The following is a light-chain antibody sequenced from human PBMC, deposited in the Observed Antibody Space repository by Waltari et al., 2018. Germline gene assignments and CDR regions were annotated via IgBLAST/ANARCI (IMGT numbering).Light chain of an antibody. CDR1: NIGSKS. CDR3: QVWDSSSDHYV. CDR2: DDR. J-gene: IGLJ1*01. Sequence: SSVLTQPPSVSVAPGQTARITCGGNNIGSKSVHWYQQKPCRAPVLVVYDDRDRPSGIPERVSGSNSGNTATLTISRVEDGDEADYYCQVWDSSSDHYVFGTGTKVTVL. V-gene: IGLV3-21*02.